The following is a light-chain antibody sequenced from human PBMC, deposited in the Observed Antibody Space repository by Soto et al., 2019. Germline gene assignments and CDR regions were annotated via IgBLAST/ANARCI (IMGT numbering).Light chain of an antibody. J-gene: IGKJ1*01. V-gene: IGKV3-20*01. CDR3: QQYGSSGT. CDR1: QSVSNPY. CDR2: GAS. Sequence: DIVLTQSPGTRSLPPVESATISCSASQSVSNPYLAWYQQKPGQAPRLLIYGASNRATGIPDGFSGSGSGTDFTLTISRLEPEDFAVYYCQQYGSSGTFGQGTKVDIK.